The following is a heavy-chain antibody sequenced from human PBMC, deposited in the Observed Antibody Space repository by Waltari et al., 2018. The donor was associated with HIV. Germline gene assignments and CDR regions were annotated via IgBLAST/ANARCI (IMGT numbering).Heavy chain of an antibody. V-gene: IGHV4-38-2*02. CDR3: AKDGLQPQHPGNTIYFMFHS. D-gene: IGHD3-10*01. J-gene: IGHJ5*01. CDR2: IFHSGMT. Sequence: QVHLQESGPGLVRPSETLSLTCNVSGYSISSGHYWGWVRQPPGKEMEWIGSIFHSGMTYFNPSLKSRGTISIDTSKNQFSLNLKSVTAADTAVYYCAKDGLQPQHPGNTIYFMFHSWGQGTLVTVSS. CDR1: GYSISSGHY.